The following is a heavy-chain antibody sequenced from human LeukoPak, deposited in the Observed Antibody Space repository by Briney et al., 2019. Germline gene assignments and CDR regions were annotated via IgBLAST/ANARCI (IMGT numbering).Heavy chain of an antibody. CDR1: GFTFSSYG. D-gene: IGHD3-22*01. Sequence: GRSLRLSCAASGFTFSSYGIHWVRQAPGKGLEWVAAISYDGSSKYYADSVKGRFTISRDNSKNTLYLQMNSLRAEDTAVYYCARDQGVVVHGKYHYYSMDVWGQGTTVTVSS. CDR3: ARDQGVVVHGKYHYYSMDV. CDR2: ISYDGSSK. J-gene: IGHJ6*02. V-gene: IGHV3-30*03.